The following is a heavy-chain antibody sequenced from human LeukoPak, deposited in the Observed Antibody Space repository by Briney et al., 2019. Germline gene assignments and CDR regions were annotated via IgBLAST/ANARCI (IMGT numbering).Heavy chain of an antibody. J-gene: IGHJ4*02. CDR2: IYYSGST. CDR3: ASSEYSSSSPDY. D-gene: IGHD6-6*01. CDR1: GGSISSYY. V-gene: IGHV4-59*01. Sequence: SETLSLTCTVSGGSISSYYWSCIWQPPGKGLEWIGYIYYSGSTNYNPSLKSRVTISVYTSKNQFSLKLSSVTAADTAVYYCASSEYSSSSPDYWGQGTLVTVPS.